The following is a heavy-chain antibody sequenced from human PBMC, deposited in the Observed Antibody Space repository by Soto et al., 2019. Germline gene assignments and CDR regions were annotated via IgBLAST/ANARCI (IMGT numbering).Heavy chain of an antibody. CDR2: ISWDGGST. Sequence: LSLTCAASGFTFDDYAMHWVRQAPGKGLEWVSLISWDGGSTYYADSVKGRFTISRDNSKNSLYLQMNSLRAEDTALYYCAKDIDSGSYYFDYWGQGTLVTVSS. CDR3: AKDIDSGSYYFDY. CDR1: GFTFDDYA. V-gene: IGHV3-43D*03. D-gene: IGHD1-26*01. J-gene: IGHJ4*02.